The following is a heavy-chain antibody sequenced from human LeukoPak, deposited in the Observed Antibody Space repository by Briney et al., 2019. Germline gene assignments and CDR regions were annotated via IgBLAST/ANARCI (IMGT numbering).Heavy chain of an antibody. J-gene: IGHJ4*02. CDR2: IIPIFGTA. D-gene: IGHD3-3*01. Sequence: SVKVSCKASGGTFSSYAISWVRQAPGQGLEWMGGIIPIFGTANYAQKFQGRVTITTDESTSTAYMELSSLRSEDTAVYYCLGVLRFLVWPLGGDSWGQGTLVTVSS. CDR3: LGVLRFLVWPLGGDS. V-gene: IGHV1-69*05. CDR1: GGTFSSYA.